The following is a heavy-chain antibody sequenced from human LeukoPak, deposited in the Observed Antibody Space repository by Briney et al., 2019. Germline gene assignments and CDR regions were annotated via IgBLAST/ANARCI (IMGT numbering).Heavy chain of an antibody. V-gene: IGHV4-38-2*02. Sequence: SETLSLTGTVSGYSISSGYYWGWIRQPPGEGLEWIGSIYHSGSTYYNPSLKSRVTISVDTSKNHFSLKLSSVTAADTAVYYCARIVGATYTDYWGQGTLVTVSP. CDR3: ARIVGATYTDY. CDR1: GYSISSGYY. J-gene: IGHJ4*02. CDR2: IYHSGST. D-gene: IGHD1-26*01.